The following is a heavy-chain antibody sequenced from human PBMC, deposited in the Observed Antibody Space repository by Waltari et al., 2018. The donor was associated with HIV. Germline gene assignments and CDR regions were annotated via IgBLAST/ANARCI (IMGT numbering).Heavy chain of an antibody. CDR3: ARGGYSYGLDY. D-gene: IGHD5-18*01. CDR2: IYYSGST. Sequence: QVQLQESGPGLVKPSQTLSLTCTVSGGSISSGGYYWSWIRQHPGKGLEWIGYIYYSGSTYYNPSLKSLVTISVDTSKNQFSLKLSAVTAADTAVYYCARGGYSYGLDYWGQGTLVTVSS. CDR1: GGSISSGGYY. V-gene: IGHV4-31*01. J-gene: IGHJ4*02.